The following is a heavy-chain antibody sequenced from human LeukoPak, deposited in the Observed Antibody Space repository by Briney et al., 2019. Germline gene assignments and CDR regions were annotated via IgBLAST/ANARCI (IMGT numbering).Heavy chain of an antibody. CDR3: AKVRGSSGWQVWDY. CDR1: GFTFSSYA. Sequence: GRSLRLSCAASGFTFSSYAMHWVRQVPGKGLEWVAVISYDGSNKYYADSVKGRFTISRDNSKNTLYLQMNSLRAEDTAVYYCAKVRGSSGWQVWDYWGQGTLVTVSS. J-gene: IGHJ4*02. D-gene: IGHD6-19*01. V-gene: IGHV3-30*01. CDR2: ISYDGSNK.